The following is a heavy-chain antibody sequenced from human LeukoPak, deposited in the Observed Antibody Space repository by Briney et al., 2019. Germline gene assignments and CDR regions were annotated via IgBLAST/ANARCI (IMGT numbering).Heavy chain of an antibody. CDR1: GFTFSSYA. CDR3: AKPNPLNYDTLTGYYPTSYYFDY. J-gene: IGHJ4*02. Sequence: HPGGSLRLSCSASGFTFSSYAMSWVRQAPGKGLEWVSAISGSGGSTYYADSVKGRFTISRDNSKNTLYLQMNSLRAEDTAVYYCAKPNPLNYDTLTGYYPTSYYFDYWGQGTLVTVSS. V-gene: IGHV3-23*01. D-gene: IGHD3-9*01. CDR2: ISGSGGST.